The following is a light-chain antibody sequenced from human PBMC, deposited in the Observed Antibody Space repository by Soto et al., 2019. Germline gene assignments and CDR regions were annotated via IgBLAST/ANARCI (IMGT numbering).Light chain of an antibody. Sequence: DIQMTQSPSSVSASVGDRVTITCRASQGIGSWLAWYQQKPGKAPKLLIYTASSLQSGVPSRFRGSGFGTYFPLTIRGLQPEDFATYYGHPVNGYPLSFGGGTKVEIK. CDR2: TAS. V-gene: IGKV1-12*01. CDR3: HPVNGYPLS. J-gene: IGKJ4*01. CDR1: QGIGSW.